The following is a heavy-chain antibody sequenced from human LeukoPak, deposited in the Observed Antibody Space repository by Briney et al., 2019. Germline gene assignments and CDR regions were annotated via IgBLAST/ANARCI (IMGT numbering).Heavy chain of an antibody. Sequence: GGSLRLSCAASGFTFSSYSMNWVRQAPGKGLEWVSSISSSSSHIYYADSVKGRFTISRDNAKNTLYLQMNSLRAEDTAVYYCAREGWLTMVRNWFDPWGQGTLVTVSS. CDR2: ISSSSSHI. CDR1: GFTFSSYS. D-gene: IGHD3-10*01. CDR3: AREGWLTMVRNWFDP. V-gene: IGHV3-21*01. J-gene: IGHJ5*02.